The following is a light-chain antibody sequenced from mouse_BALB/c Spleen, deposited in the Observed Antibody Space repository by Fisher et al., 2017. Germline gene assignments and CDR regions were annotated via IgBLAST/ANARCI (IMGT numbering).Light chain of an antibody. CDR2: STS. CDR3: QQWSSYHT. CDR1: SSVSSSY. J-gene: IGKJ2*01. V-gene: IGKV4-57-1*01. Sequence: DIVMTQSTAIMSASPGEKVTMTCRASSSVSSSYLHWYQQKSGASPKLWIYSTSNLASGVPARFSGSGSGTSYSLTISSMEAEDVATYYCQQWSSYHTFGGGTKLEIK.